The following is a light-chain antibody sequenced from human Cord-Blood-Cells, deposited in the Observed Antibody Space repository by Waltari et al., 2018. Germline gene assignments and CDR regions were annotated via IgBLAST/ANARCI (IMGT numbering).Light chain of an antibody. Sequence: QSVLTQPPSASGTPGQRVTISCSGSSSNIGSNYGYWYQQLPGTAPKLLIYRNNQRPSGVPDRFSGSKSGTSASLAISGLRSEDEADYYCAAWDDSLSGNYVFGTGTKVTVL. V-gene: IGLV1-47*01. CDR2: RNN. J-gene: IGLJ1*01. CDR1: SSNIGSNY. CDR3: AAWDDSLSGNYV.